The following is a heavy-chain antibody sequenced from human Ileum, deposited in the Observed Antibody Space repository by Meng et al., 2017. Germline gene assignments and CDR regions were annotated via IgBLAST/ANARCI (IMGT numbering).Heavy chain of an antibody. D-gene: IGHD3-10*01. CDR3: AGGSGYLIEN. J-gene: IGHJ4*02. CDR1: RLGGSW. Sequence: GESLKISCSGSRLGGSWMAWVRQAPGKGLEWVANIKQDGGEINYVDSVKGRFTISRDNAKNSVFLQMTGLREDDTGIYYCAGGSGYLIENWGQG. CDR2: IKQDGGEI. V-gene: IGHV3-7*01.